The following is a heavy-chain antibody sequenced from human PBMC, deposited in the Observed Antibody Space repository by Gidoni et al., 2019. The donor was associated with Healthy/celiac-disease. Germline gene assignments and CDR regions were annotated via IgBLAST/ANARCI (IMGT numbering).Heavy chain of an antibody. CDR2: IGTAGDT. CDR3: ARAEGDYEISGAFDI. J-gene: IGHJ3*02. V-gene: IGHV3-13*01. D-gene: IGHD4-17*01. Sequence: EVQLVASGGGLVQPGGSLRLSCAASGFTFSSYDMHWVRQDTGKGLEGVSAIGTAGDTYYPGSVKGRFTIARENAKNFLYLQMKSLRAEDTAVYYCARAEGDYEISGAFDIWGQGTMVTVSS. CDR1: GFTFSSYD.